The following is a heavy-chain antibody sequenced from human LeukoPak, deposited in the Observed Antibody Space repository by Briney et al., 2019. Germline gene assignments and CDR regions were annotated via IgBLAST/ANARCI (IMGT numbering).Heavy chain of an antibody. V-gene: IGHV4-34*01. J-gene: IGHJ5*02. Sequence: SETLSLTCAVYGGSFSGYYWSWIRQPPGKGLEWIGEINHSGSTNYNPSLKSRVTISVDTSKNQFSLKLSSVTAADTAVYYCARGHLPGGVYAIRSDWFDPWGQGTLVTVSS. CDR1: GGSFSGYY. CDR3: ARGHLPGGVYAIRSDWFDP. D-gene: IGHD2-8*01. CDR2: INHSGST.